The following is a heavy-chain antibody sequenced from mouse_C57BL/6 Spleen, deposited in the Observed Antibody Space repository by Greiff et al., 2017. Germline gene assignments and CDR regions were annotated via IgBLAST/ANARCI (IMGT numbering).Heavy chain of an antibody. CDR2: IWSGGST. V-gene: IGHV2-2*01. CDR1: GFSLTSYG. Sequence: VQLQQSGPGLVQPSPSLSITCTVSGFSLTSYGVHWVRQSPGKGLEWLGVIWSGGSTDYNAAFISRLSISKDNSKSQVFFKMNSLQADDTAIYYCARNNYGNYFWYFDVWGTGTTVTVSS. CDR3: ARNNYGNYFWYFDV. J-gene: IGHJ1*03. D-gene: IGHD2-1*01.